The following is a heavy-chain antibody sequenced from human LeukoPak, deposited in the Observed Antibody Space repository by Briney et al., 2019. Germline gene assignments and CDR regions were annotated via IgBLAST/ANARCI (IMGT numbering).Heavy chain of an antibody. CDR1: GFTFSSYS. J-gene: IGHJ4*02. Sequence: PGGSLRLSCAASGFTFSSYSMNWVRQAPGKGLEWVSSISSSSSYIYYADSVKGRFTISRDNAKNSLYLQMNSLRAEDTAVYYCARSRIYGDYGIDYWGQGTLVTVSS. D-gene: IGHD4-17*01. CDR3: ARSRIYGDYGIDY. CDR2: ISSSSSYI. V-gene: IGHV3-21*01.